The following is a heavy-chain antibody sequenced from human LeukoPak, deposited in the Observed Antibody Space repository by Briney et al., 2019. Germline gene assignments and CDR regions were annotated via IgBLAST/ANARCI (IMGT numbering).Heavy chain of an antibody. D-gene: IGHD6-19*01. CDR2: IRNDGNNI. Sequence: PGGSLRLSCAASGFSFSSYGMHWVRQAPGKGLEWVAFIRNDGNNIRYADSVKGRFTISRDNSKNTLYLQMNSLRAEDTAVYYCAKIRVAGPFYYYYGMDVWGQGTTVTVSS. CDR3: AKIRVAGPFYYYYGMDV. CDR1: GFSFSSYG. J-gene: IGHJ6*02. V-gene: IGHV3-30*02.